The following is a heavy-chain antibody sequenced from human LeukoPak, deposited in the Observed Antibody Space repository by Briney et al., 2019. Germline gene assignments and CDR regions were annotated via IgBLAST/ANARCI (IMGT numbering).Heavy chain of an antibody. Sequence: SETLSLTCTVSGASIGSGDYYWGWIRQSPGKGLEWIGTIYYSGSTNYNTSLKSRVTISVDTSENQFSLRLSSVTATDTAVYYCVRRGQRLNPGLYYFDYWGQGTLVTVSS. D-gene: IGHD6-25*01. CDR2: IYYSGST. CDR3: VRRGQRLNPGLYYFDY. CDR1: GASIGSGDYY. V-gene: IGHV4-39*01. J-gene: IGHJ4*02.